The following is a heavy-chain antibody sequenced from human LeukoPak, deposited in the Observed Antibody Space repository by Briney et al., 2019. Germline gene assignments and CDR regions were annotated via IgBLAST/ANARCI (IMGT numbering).Heavy chain of an antibody. J-gene: IGHJ4*02. CDR1: GFTFSSYG. CDR2: ISYDGSTK. D-gene: IGHD3-3*01. CDR3: ARDRDLGVVTPWCDY. V-gene: IGHV3-30*03. Sequence: GGSLRLSCAASGFTFSSYGMQWVRQAPGKGLEWVAIISYDGSTKYYGDSVRGRFTISRDNSKSTVYLQMNSLRADDTAVYYCARDRDLGVVTPWCDYWGQGILVTVSS.